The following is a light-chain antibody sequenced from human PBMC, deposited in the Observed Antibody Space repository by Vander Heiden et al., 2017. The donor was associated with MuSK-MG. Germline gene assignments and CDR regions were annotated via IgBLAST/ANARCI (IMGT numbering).Light chain of an antibody. Sequence: DIVMTQSPLPLPVTPGEPASLSCRSSQSLLHTNGKNYLDWYLQKPGQSPQLLIYLGSNRASGVPDRFSGSGSGTYFTLKISRVAAEDVGVYYCGQTLQTPYTFGQGTKLEIK. J-gene: IGKJ2*01. CDR3: GQTLQTPYT. V-gene: IGKV2-28*01. CDR1: QSLLHTNGKNY. CDR2: LGS.